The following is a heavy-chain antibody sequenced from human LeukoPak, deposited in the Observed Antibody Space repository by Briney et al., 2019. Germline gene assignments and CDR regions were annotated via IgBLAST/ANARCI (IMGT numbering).Heavy chain of an antibody. CDR3: APRGAHGY. Sequence: GGSLRLSCAVSGFSLTDYSMNWIRQAPGKGLERVSSIGTRSRHIYYAESVKGRFTISRDNATNSVYLQMNSLGVEDTGVYYCAPRGAHGYWGQGTLVTVSS. CDR2: IGTRSRHI. V-gene: IGHV3-21*01. J-gene: IGHJ4*02. CDR1: GFSLTDYS. D-gene: IGHD4/OR15-4a*01.